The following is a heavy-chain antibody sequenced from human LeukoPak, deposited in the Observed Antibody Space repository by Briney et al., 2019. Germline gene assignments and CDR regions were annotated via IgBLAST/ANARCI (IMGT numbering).Heavy chain of an antibody. D-gene: IGHD3-3*01. J-gene: IGHJ4*02. CDR2: INHSGST. CDR3: ARGRTYYDFWSGYYPRFDY. V-gene: IGHV4-34*01. CDR1: GGSFSGYY. Sequence: SETLSLTCAVYGGSFSGYYWSWIRQPPGKGLEWIGEINHSGSTNYNPSLKSRVTISVDTSENQFSLKLSSVTAADTAVYYCARGRTYYDFWSGYYPRFDYWGQGTLVTVSS.